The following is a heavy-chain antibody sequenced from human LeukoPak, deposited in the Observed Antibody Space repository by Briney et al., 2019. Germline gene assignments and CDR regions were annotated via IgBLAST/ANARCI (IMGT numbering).Heavy chain of an antibody. CDR3: ARDRPDCSSTSCYISYYYYGMDV. J-gene: IGHJ6*02. CDR2: ISTSGST. V-gene: IGHV4-4*07. CDR1: GDSISNYY. D-gene: IGHD2-2*02. Sequence: SETLSLTCSVSGDSISNYYWRWIRQSAGKGLESIGRISTSGSTNHNPSLKSRITLSVDTSKNQFSLKLSSVTAADTAVYYCARDRPDCSSTSCYISYYYYGMDVWGQGTTVTVSS.